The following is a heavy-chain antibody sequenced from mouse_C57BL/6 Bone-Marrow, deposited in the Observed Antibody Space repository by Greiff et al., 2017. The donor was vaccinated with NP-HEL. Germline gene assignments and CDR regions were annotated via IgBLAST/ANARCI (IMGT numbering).Heavy chain of an antibody. D-gene: IGHD4-1*01. CDR2: ISTGSSTI. CDR3: ARKASWDLTLDY. CDR1: GFTFSDYG. Sequence: EVQLVESGGGLVKPGGSLKLSCAASGFTFSDYGMHWVRQAPEKGLEWVAYISTGSSTIYYADTVKGRSTITRDNAENTLFLQMTSLRSGDTAVYYCARKASWDLTLDYWGQGTTLTVSS. V-gene: IGHV5-17*01. J-gene: IGHJ2*01.